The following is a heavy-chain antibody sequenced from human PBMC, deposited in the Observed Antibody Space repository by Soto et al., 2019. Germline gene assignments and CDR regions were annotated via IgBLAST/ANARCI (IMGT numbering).Heavy chain of an antibody. CDR1: GFTFSSYG. CDR2: ISYDGSNK. CDR3: AKDGGSGRERDYYYYGMDV. J-gene: IGHJ6*02. V-gene: IGHV3-30*18. Sequence: GGSLRLSCAASGFTFSSYGMHWVRQAPGKGLEWVAVISYDGSNKYYADSVKGRFTISRDNSKNTLYLQMNSLRAEDTAVYYCAKDGGSGRERDYYYYGMDVWGQGTTVTVSS. D-gene: IGHD3-10*01.